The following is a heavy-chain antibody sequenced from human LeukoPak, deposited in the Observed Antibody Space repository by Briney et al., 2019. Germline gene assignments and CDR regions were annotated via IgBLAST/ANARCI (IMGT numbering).Heavy chain of an antibody. V-gene: IGHV4-34*01. CDR1: GGSFSGYY. CDR2: VNHSATT. D-gene: IGHD3-16*02. CDR3: ARGGGYPDYYYYMDV. Sequence: SETLSLTCAVYGGSFSGYYWSWIRKPPGKGLEWIGEVNHSATTNYNPSLKSRVTISVDTSKDQFSLKLSSVTAADTAVYYCARGGGYPDYYYYMDVWGRGTTVTVSS. J-gene: IGHJ6*03.